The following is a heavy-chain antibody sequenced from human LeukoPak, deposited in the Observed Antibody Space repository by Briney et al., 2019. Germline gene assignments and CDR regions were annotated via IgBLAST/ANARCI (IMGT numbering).Heavy chain of an antibody. CDR3: ARPSLRFLELYYFDY. CDR2: INPNSGGT. J-gene: IGHJ4*02. CDR1: EYTFTVYY. D-gene: IGHD3-3*01. Sequence: ASVKVSYTASEYTFTVYYMHWVRQAPGQGLEWMGWINPNSGGTNYAQKFQGRVTKTRDTSISTAYMELSRLRSDDTAVYYCARPSLRFLELYYFDYWGQGTLVTVSS. V-gene: IGHV1-2*02.